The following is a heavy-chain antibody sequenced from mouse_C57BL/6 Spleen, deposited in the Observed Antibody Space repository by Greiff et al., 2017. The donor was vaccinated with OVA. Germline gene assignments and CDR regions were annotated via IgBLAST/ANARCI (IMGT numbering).Heavy chain of an antibody. Sequence: QVHVKQPGAELVRPGSSVKLSCKASGYTFTSYWMHWVKQRPIQGLEWIGNIDPSDSETHYNQKFKDKATFTVDKSSSTAYMQLSSLTSEDSAVYYCARFPPDYWGQGTTLTVSS. J-gene: IGHJ2*01. CDR3: ARFPPDY. CDR2: IDPSDSET. CDR1: GYTFTSYW. V-gene: IGHV1-52*01.